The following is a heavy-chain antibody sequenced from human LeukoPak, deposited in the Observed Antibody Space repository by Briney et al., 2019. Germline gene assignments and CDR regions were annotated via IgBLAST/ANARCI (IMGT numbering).Heavy chain of an antibody. CDR1: GYNFAHN. CDR3: VVSIQAAAIPAFDS. Sequence: ASVKISCKASGYNFAHNIHWVRQAPGHGHEFMGWVNPKNCGTKYAQNFQGRVTMTRDTSLSTVYMELSSLGSDDTAVYYCVVSIQAAAIPAFDSWGQGTLATVSS. V-gene: IGHV1-2*02. CDR2: VNPKNCGT. D-gene: IGHD6-25*01. J-gene: IGHJ4*02.